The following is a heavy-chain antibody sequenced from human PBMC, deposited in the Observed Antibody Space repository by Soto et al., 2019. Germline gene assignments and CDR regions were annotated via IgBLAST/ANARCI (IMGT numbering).Heavy chain of an antibody. CDR1: GFTFGSSA. D-gene: IGHD1-26*01. J-gene: IGHJ4*02. CDR2: ISSDGSDT. Sequence: QVQLVESGGGVVQPGTSLRLSCAASGFTFGSSALHWVRQAPGKGLEWVAVISSDGSDTYSADSVKGRVTISRDNSKNTLYLQMNSLRAEDTAVYYCARGSATTAYFDYWGQGTLVTVSS. V-gene: IGHV3-30-3*01. CDR3: ARGSATTAYFDY.